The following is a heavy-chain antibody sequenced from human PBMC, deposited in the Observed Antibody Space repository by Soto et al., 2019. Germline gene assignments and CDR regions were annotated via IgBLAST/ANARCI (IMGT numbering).Heavy chain of an antibody. Sequence: QVQLQESGPGLVKPSGTLSLTCAVSGGSVNTGYWWSWVRQPPGKGLAWIGEVHQSSTTNYILSLTSRLTMAVHEPGNQVSLELSSVAATDTAVYYCERGDSCRWVYWGQGTLVTVSS. J-gene: IGHJ4*02. V-gene: IGHV4-4*02. CDR3: ERGDSCRWVY. CDR2: VHQSSTT. CDR1: GGSVNTGYW. D-gene: IGHD2-21*02.